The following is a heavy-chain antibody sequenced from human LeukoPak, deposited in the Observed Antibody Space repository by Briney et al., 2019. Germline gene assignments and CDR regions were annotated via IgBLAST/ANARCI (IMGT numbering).Heavy chain of an antibody. CDR3: ASTYYDILTGYRTFYYFDY. CDR1: GYSIGSGYN. D-gene: IGHD3-9*01. CDR2: IYHDGTT. Sequence: ASETLSLTCTVSGYSIGSGYNWGWIRQPPGKGLEWIASIYHDGTTYYNPSLKSRVTISVDTSKNQFSLKLSSVTAADTAVYYCASTYYDILTGYRTFYYFDYWGQGTLVTVSS. V-gene: IGHV4-38-2*02. J-gene: IGHJ4*02.